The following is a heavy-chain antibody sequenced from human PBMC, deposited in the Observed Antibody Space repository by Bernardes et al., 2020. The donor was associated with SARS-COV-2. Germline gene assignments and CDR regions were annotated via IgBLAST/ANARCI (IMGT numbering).Heavy chain of an antibody. Sequence: ASVKVSCKASGYTFTDYYVHWVRQAPGQGLEWMGWLNPHSGATNYVQKFQGRVTVTRDTSISTAYLELSRLRSDDTALYYCARGPSYTNSYCDYWGQGTLVTFPS. J-gene: IGHJ4*02. CDR1: GYTFTDYY. V-gene: IGHV1-2*02. CDR3: ARGPSYTNSYCDY. D-gene: IGHD5-18*01. CDR2: LNPHSGAT.